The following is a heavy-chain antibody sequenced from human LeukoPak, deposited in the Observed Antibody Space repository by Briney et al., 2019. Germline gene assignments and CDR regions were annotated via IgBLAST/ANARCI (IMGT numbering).Heavy chain of an antibody. D-gene: IGHD2-15*01. CDR2: IRYDGSNK. Sequence: GGSLRLSCAASGFTFSSYGVHWVRQAPGKGLEWVAFIRYDGSNKYYADSVKGRFTISRDNSKNTLYLQMNSLRAEDTAVYYCAKDKRKYCSGGSCYEDYWGQGTLVTVSS. CDR1: GFTFSSYG. CDR3: AKDKRKYCSGGSCYEDY. V-gene: IGHV3-30*02. J-gene: IGHJ4*02.